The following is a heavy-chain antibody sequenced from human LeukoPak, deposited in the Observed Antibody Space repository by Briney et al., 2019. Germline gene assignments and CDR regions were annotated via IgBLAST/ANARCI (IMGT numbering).Heavy chain of an antibody. CDR1: GFTFSRYS. Sequence: GGSLRLSCAASGFTFSRYSMNWVRQAPGKGLEWVSSMSIISGIKYYADSVKGRFTISRDNGENSLYLQMNILRVEDTAVYYCAREFEYRTSGAGYWGQGTLVTVSS. CDR2: MSIISGIK. D-gene: IGHD6-6*01. V-gene: IGHV3-21*01. J-gene: IGHJ4*02. CDR3: AREFEYRTSGAGY.